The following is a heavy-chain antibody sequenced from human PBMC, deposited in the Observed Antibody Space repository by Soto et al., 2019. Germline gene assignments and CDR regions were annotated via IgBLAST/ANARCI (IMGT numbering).Heavy chain of an antibody. CDR2: VYYSGST. CDR1: GGSIITTTYY. J-gene: IGHJ4*02. V-gene: IGHV4-39*01. Sequence: QLQLQESGPGLVKPSETLSLTCTVSGGSIITTTYYWGWLRQPPGKGLEWIGSVYYSGSTYHNPSLKSRVTISVDTSMNQFSLMLSSVTAADTAVYFCARAPTDYSHDYWGLGNLVTVSS. CDR3: ARAPTDYSHDY. D-gene: IGHD4-4*01.